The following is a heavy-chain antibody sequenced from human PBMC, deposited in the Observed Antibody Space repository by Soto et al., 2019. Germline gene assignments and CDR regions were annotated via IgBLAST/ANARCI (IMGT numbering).Heavy chain of an antibody. V-gene: IGHV4-39*01. CDR2: IFYSGNT. CDR3: ARHSGDCSNGVCSAFFDY. Sequence: PSETLSLTCSVSGGSIRTYNYYWGWIRQSPGKELEWIGSIFYSGNTYYNPSLQRRLVISADTSKNHFSLTLSSVTAADTAVYYCARHSGDCSNGVCSAFFDYWGLGTLVTVSS. J-gene: IGHJ4*02. D-gene: IGHD2-8*01. CDR1: GGSIRTYNYY.